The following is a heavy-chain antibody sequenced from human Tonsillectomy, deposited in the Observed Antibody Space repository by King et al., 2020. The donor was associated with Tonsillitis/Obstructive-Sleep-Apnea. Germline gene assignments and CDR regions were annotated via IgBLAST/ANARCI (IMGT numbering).Heavy chain of an antibody. CDR3: AHGAYTWYSSSWCFDY. Sequence: TLKESGPTLVKPTQTLTLTCTFSGFSLSTSGVGVGWIRQPPGKALEWLALIYWDDDKRYSPSLKSRLTITKDTSKNQVVLTMTNMDPVDTATYYCAHGAYTWYSSSWCFDYWGQGTLVTVSS. CDR1: GFSLSTSGVG. J-gene: IGHJ4*02. CDR2: IYWDDDK. V-gene: IGHV2-5*02. D-gene: IGHD6-13*01.